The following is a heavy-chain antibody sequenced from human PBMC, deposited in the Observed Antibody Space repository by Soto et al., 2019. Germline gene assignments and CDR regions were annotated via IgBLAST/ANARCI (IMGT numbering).Heavy chain of an antibody. D-gene: IGHD2-8*01. Sequence: ASVKVSCKASGFTFSNYGLNWVRQAPGQGLEWVGWVSANNGHTNYAQNLQGRVSMTTDTSTSTAYMELRGLTFDDTAVYYCARDIESVTAKHFFYYYAMDVWGQGTTVTVSS. CDR2: VSANNGHT. CDR1: GFTFSNYG. CDR3: ARDIESVTAKHFFYYYAMDV. V-gene: IGHV1-18*01. J-gene: IGHJ6*02.